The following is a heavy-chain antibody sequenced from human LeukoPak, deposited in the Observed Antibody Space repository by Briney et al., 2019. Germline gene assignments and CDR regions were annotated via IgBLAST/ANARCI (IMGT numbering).Heavy chain of an antibody. CDR1: GYSFTNYW. D-gene: IGHD1-14*01. V-gene: IGHV5-51*01. CDR3: GRQKPANSFVTTGFFDS. J-gene: IGHJ2*01. Sequence: GESLKISCKGSGYSFTNYWIAWVRQMPGKGLEWMGLIYPADSDTRYSPSFQGQVTISADKSISTAYLQWSSLKASDTAMYYCGRQKPANSFVTTGFFDSWGGGTLSLSPQ. CDR2: IYPADSDT.